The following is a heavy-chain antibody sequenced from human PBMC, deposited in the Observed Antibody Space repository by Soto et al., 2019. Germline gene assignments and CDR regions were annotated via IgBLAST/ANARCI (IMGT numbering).Heavy chain of an antibody. D-gene: IGHD3-22*01. CDR2: IIPIFATA. Sequence: QVQLVQSGAEVKKPGSSVKVSCKASGGTFSNYAISWVRQAPGQGLEWMGKIIPIFATANYAQKFQGRVTITADESTSTAYMELSSLRSEDTAVYYCARDRFPHYYESSGYHYWGQGTLVTVSS. J-gene: IGHJ4*02. CDR1: GGTFSNYA. V-gene: IGHV1-69*18. CDR3: ARDRFPHYYESSGYHY.